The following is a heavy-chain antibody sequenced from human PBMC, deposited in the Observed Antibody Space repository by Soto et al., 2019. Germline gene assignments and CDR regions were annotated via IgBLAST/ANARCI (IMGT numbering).Heavy chain of an antibody. D-gene: IGHD3-16*01. V-gene: IGHV1-18*01. Sequence: QVQLVQSGAEEKNPGASVKVSCKASGYTFTRYGIGWARQAPGQGLEWMGWINTYNGNTNDAQNVLGRVTLTTDTSTSTAYLELRSLRSNVTVIYYCAMVDVYVTPSPQDVWGQGTTVIVSS. J-gene: IGHJ6*02. CDR3: AMVDVYVTPSPQDV. CDR1: GYTFTRYG. CDR2: INTYNGNT.